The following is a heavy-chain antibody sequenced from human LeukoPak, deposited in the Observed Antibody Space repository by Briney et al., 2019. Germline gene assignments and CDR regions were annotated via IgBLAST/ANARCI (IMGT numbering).Heavy chain of an antibody. Sequence: GGSLRLSCAASGFTFSSYAMHWVRQAPGKGLEGVAVISYDGSNKYYADSVKGRFTISRDNSKNTLYLQMNSLRAEDTAVYYCARGEVPASPPLYYGMDVWGQGTTVTVSS. J-gene: IGHJ6*02. D-gene: IGHD2-2*01. CDR2: ISYDGSNK. CDR3: ARGEVPASPPLYYGMDV. V-gene: IGHV3-30*04. CDR1: GFTFSSYA.